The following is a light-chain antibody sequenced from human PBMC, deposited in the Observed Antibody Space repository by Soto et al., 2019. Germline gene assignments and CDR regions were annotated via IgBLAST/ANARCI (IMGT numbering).Light chain of an antibody. CDR3: LHDSNYPRS. CDR2: AAS. CDR1: QGIRNE. J-gene: IGKJ1*01. V-gene: IGKV1-6*01. Sequence: AIQMTQSPSSLSASVGDRVTITCRASQGIRNELGWYQQRPGKAPKVLIYAASTLESGVPSRFSASGSGTDFTLTISSLRPEDFETCYCLHDSNYPRSFGQGTKVEIK.